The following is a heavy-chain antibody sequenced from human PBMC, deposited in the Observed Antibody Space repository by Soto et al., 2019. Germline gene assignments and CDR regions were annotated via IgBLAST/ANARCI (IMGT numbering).Heavy chain of an antibody. CDR2: SYYSGST. CDR3: ARIHRGVRGLDV. D-gene: IGHD3-10*01. CDR1: GGSISSGGYY. V-gene: IGHV4-31*03. Sequence: SETLSLTCTVSGGSISSGGYYWSWIRQHPGKGLEWIGYSYYSGSTYYNPSLKSRVTISVDTSKNQFSLKLSSVTAADTAVYYCARIHRGVRGLDVWGQGTTVTVSS. J-gene: IGHJ6*02.